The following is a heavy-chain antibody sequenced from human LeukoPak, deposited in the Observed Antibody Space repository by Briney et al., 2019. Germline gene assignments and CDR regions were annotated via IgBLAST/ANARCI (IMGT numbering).Heavy chain of an antibody. J-gene: IGHJ3*02. Sequence: ASVKVSCKASGYTFTDYFIHWLRQAPGQGLEWMGWVNPNSGGTNFAQNFQGRVTMTRDTSISTGYMELSRLRSDDTAVYYCAREYSDSSGYTLPFDIWGQGTMVTVSS. V-gene: IGHV1-2*02. CDR2: VNPNSGGT. CDR1: GYTFTDYF. CDR3: AREYSDSSGYTLPFDI. D-gene: IGHD3-22*01.